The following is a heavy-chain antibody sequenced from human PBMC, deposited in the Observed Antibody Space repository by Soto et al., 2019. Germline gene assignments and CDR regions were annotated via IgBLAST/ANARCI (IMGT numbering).Heavy chain of an antibody. D-gene: IGHD6-19*01. CDR3: ATGHTGRLEGYYFDY. J-gene: IGHJ4*02. CDR1: GFTFSNAW. V-gene: IGHV3-15*05. CDR2: IKSKTDGGTT. Sequence: GGSLRLSCAASGFTFSNAWMSWVRQAQGKGLEWVGRIKSKTDGGTTDYAAPVKGRFTISRDDSKNTLYLQMSSLKTEETSVYYCATGHTGRLEGYYFDYWGQGTLVTVSS.